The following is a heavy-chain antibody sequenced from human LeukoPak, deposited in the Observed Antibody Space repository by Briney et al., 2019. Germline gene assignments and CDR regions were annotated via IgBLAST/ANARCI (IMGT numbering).Heavy chain of an antibody. CDR2: INHSGST. V-gene: IGHV4-34*01. D-gene: IGHD3-22*01. Sequence: SETLSLTCAVYGGSFSGYYWSWIRQPPGKGLEWMGEINHSGSTNYNPSLKSRVTISVDPSQNQFSLKLSSVTAADTAVYYCARNSGYYDSSGYYHHFDYWGQGTLVPVSS. J-gene: IGHJ4*02. CDR3: ARNSGYYDSSGYYHHFDY. CDR1: GGSFSGYY.